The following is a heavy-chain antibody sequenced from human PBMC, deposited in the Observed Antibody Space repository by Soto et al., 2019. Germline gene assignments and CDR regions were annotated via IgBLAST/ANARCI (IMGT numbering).Heavy chain of an antibody. D-gene: IGHD7-27*01. CDR1: GYTFTNYD. J-gene: IGHJ4*02. V-gene: IGHV1-8*01. Sequence: QVQLVQSGAEVKKPGASVKVSCKASGYTFTNYDINWVRQTTGQGPEWLGWMNSNSGDTGYAQKFQGRVTMTRNAAISTAYMELSSLTFEDTAIYSCARAPRNWGFDFWGQGTLVTVSS. CDR3: ARAPRNWGFDF. CDR2: MNSNSGDT.